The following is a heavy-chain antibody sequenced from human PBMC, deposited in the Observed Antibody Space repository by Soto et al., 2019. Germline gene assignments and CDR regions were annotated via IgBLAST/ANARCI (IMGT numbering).Heavy chain of an antibody. Sequence: QLQLQESGSGLVKPSQTLSLTCAVSDGSISSGGYSWSWIRQPPGKGLEWIGYIYHSGSPYYNPSLESRVTISIGRCKNQCSLKLSSGNAADTAVYYWTRGRSDCTMFRGVSFAFDIWGLRTMVTFSS. V-gene: IGHV4-30-2*01. J-gene: IGHJ3*02. CDR2: IYHSGSP. D-gene: IGHD3-10*01. CDR1: DGSISSGGYS. CDR3: TRGRSDCTMFRGVSFAFDI.